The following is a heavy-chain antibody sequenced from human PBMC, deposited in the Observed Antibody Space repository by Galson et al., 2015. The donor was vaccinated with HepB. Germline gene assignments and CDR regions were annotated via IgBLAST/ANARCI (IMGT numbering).Heavy chain of an antibody. D-gene: IGHD6-13*01. CDR1: GFTFTSSA. CDR3: AADDEAAAVAEYGMDV. CDR2: IVVGSGNT. V-gene: IGHV1-58*01. J-gene: IGHJ6*02. Sequence: SVKVSCKASGFTFTSSAVQWVRQARGQRLEWIGWIVVGSGNTNYAQKFQERVTITRDMSTSTAYMELSSLRSEDTAVYYCAADDEAAAVAEYGMDVWGQGTTVTVSS.